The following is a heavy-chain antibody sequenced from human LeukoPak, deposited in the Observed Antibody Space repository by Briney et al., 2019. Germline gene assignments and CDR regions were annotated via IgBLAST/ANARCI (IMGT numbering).Heavy chain of an antibody. J-gene: IGHJ4*02. V-gene: IGHV3-23*01. Sequence: GGSLRLSCTASGFTFGDYAMSWFRQAPGKGLEWVSGISGSGESTYYADSVRGRFTISRDNSKNTLYLQMNSLRAEDTAVYYCANYYSGGYYYFDYWGQGTLVTVSS. D-gene: IGHD3-22*01. CDR3: ANYYSGGYYYFDY. CDR1: GFTFGDYA. CDR2: ISGSGEST.